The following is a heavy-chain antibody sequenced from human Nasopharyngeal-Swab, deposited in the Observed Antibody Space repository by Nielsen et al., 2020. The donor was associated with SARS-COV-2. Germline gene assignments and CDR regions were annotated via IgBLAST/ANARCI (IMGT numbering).Heavy chain of an antibody. CDR3: ARDLGGYYGD. V-gene: IGHV3-30-3*01. CDR1: GFTFSSYA. Sequence: GGSLRLSCAASGFTFSSYAMHWVRQAPGKGLEWVAVISYDGSNKYYADSVKGRFTISRDNSKNTLYLQMSSLRAEDTAVYYCARDLGGYYGDWGQGTLVTVSS. CDR2: ISYDGSNK. D-gene: IGHD3-22*01. J-gene: IGHJ4*02.